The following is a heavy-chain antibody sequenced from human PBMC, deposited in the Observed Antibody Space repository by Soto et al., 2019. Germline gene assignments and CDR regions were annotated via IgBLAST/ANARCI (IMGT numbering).Heavy chain of an antibody. CDR3: ARYRRTHYDYVWGSYRYTDSFDY. V-gene: IGHV4-31*03. D-gene: IGHD3-16*02. CDR2: IYYSGST. J-gene: IGHJ4*02. Sequence: PSETLSLTCTVSGGSISSGGYYWSWIRQHPGKGLEWIGYIYYSGSTYYNPSLKSRVTISVDTSKNQFSLKLSSVTAADTAVYYCARYRRTHYDYVWGSYRYTDSFDYWGQGTLVTVSS. CDR1: GGSISSGGYY.